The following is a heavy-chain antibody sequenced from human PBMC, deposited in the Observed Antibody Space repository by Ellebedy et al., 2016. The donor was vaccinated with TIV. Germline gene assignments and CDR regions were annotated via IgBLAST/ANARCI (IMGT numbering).Heavy chain of an antibody. V-gene: IGHV5-10-1*01. D-gene: IGHD2-21*01. CDR2: IDPSDSYT. CDR3: ARVCGLGPSLCIVGMDV. CDR1: GYSFTSYW. J-gene: IGHJ6*02. Sequence: GESLKISXKGSGYSFTSYWISWVRQMPGKGLEWMGRIDPSDSYTNYSPSFQGHVTISADKSISTAYLQWSSLKASDTAMYYCARVCGLGPSLCIVGMDVWGQGTTFTVSS.